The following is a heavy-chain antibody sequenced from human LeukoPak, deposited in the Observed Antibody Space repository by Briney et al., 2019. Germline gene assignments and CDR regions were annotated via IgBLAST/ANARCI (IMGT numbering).Heavy chain of an antibody. J-gene: IGHJ4*02. CDR3: ARDSSYGDQPYYFDY. D-gene: IGHD4-17*01. CDR2: INPSGGST. CDR1: GYTFTSYY. V-gene: IGHV1-46*01. Sequence: ASVKVSCKASGYTFTSYYMHWVRQAPGQGLEWMGIINPSGGSTSYAQKFQGRVTMTRDTSTSTVYMELSSLRFEDTAVYYCARDSSYGDQPYYFDYWGQGTLVTVSS.